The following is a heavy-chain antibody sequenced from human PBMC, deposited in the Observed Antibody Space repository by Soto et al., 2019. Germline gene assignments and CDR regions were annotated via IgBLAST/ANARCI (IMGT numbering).Heavy chain of an antibody. CDR3: ARELSRYYGSGSNPGYYGMDV. J-gene: IGHJ6*02. Sequence: ASVKVSCKASGYTFTSYAMHWVRQAPGQRLEWMGWINAGNGNTKYSQKFQGRVTITRDTSASTAYMELSSLRSEDTAVYYCARELSRYYGSGSNPGYYGMDVWGQGTTVTVSS. CDR1: GYTFTSYA. CDR2: INAGNGNT. V-gene: IGHV1-3*01. D-gene: IGHD3-10*01.